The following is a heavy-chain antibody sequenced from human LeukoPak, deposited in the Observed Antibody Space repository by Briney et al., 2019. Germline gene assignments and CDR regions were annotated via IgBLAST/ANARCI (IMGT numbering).Heavy chain of an antibody. CDR1: GYTFTSYA. Sequence: ASVKVSCKASGYTFTSYAMHWVRQAPGQRLEWMGWINAGNGNTKYSQKFQGRVTITRDTSASTAYMELSSLRSEDTAVYYCARTWMVRGVKGVYYYYYYGMDVWGQGTTVTVSS. V-gene: IGHV1-3*01. CDR2: INAGNGNT. J-gene: IGHJ6*02. D-gene: IGHD3-10*01. CDR3: ARTWMVRGVKGVYYYYYYGMDV.